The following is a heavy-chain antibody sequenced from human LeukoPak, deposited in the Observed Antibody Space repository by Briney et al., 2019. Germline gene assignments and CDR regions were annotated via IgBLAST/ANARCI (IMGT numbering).Heavy chain of an antibody. V-gene: IGHV3-21*01. CDR1: GFTFSSYS. J-gene: IGHJ4*02. D-gene: IGHD3-3*01. CDR2: ISSSSSYI. Sequence: GGSLRLSCAASGFTFSSYSMNWVRQAPGKGLEWVSSISSSSSYIYYADSVKGRFTISRDNSKNTLYLQMNSLRGEDTAVYYCARAGSGLLWFWSGYYDYWGQGTLVTVSS. CDR3: ARAGSGLLWFWSGYYDY.